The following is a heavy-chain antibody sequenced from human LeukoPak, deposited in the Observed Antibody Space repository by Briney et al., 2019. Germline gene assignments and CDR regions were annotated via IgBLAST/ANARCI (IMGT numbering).Heavy chain of an antibody. CDR2: IYPTDSAT. CDR3: ARHPSFYSGWPLDY. CDR1: GYSFSSYW. Sequence: GESLKISCKGSGYSFSSYWIGWVRQMPGKGLEWMGVIYPTDSATRYSPSFQGQVTISADKSTTTAYLQWSSLKASDTAMYYCARHPSFYSGWPLDYWGQGTLVTVSS. J-gene: IGHJ4*02. D-gene: IGHD6-19*01. V-gene: IGHV5-51*01.